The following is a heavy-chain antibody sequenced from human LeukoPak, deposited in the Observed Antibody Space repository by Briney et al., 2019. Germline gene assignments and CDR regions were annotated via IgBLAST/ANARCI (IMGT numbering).Heavy chain of an antibody. Sequence: ETLSLTCTVTGGSISSYYWSWIRQPPGKGLEWIGYIYYSGSTNYNPSLKSRVTILVDTPKNQFSLKLSYVTAADTAVYYCARAYSSSIDYWGQGTLVTVSS. D-gene: IGHD6-13*01. CDR1: GGSISSYY. J-gene: IGHJ4*02. V-gene: IGHV4-59*01. CDR2: IYYSGST. CDR3: ARAYSSSIDY.